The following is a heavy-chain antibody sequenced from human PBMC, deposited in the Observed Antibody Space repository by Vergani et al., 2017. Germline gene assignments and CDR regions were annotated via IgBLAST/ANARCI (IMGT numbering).Heavy chain of an antibody. D-gene: IGHD2-2*01. J-gene: IGHJ4*02. CDR2: INHSGST. CDR1: GGSFSGYY. Sequence: QVQLQQWGAGLLKPSETLALTCAVYGGSFSGYYWSWIRQPPGKGLEWIGEINHSGSTNYNPSLKSRVTISVDTSKNQFSLKLNSVTAADTAVYYCARDGKSXDCSSTSCYSWLRYWGQGTLVTVSS. CDR3: ARDGKSXDCSSTSCYSWLRY. V-gene: IGHV4-34*01.